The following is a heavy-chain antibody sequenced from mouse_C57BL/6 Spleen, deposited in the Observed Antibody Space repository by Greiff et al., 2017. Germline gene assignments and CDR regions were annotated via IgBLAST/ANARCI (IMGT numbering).Heavy chain of an antibody. CDR3: ASRGPYDYDVGWYFEV. Sequence: LEWIGDIYPGSGSTNYNEKFKSKATLTVDTSSSTAYMQLSSLTSEDSAVDYCASRGPYDYDVGWYFEVWGTGTTVTVSA. J-gene: IGHJ1*03. D-gene: IGHD2-4*01. V-gene: IGHV1-55*01. CDR2: IYPGSGST.